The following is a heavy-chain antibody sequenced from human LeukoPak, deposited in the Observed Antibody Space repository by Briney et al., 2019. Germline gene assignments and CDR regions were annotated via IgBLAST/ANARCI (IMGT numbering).Heavy chain of an antibody. D-gene: IGHD3-22*01. CDR1: GASISSYY. CDR2: VYYSGST. Sequence: PSETLSLTCTVSGASISSYYWSWIRQPPGKGLEWIGYVYYSGSTNYNPSLKSRVTISVDTSKNQFSLRLSSVTAADTAVYYCARHRYYYDSSGYYYQPWGQGTLVTVSS. CDR3: ARHRYYYDSSGYYYQP. J-gene: IGHJ5*02. V-gene: IGHV4-59*01.